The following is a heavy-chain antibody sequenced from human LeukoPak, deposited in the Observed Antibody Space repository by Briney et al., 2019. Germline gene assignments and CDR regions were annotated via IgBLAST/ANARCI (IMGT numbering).Heavy chain of an antibody. V-gene: IGHV1-8*01. J-gene: IGHJ4*02. CDR1: GYTFTRYD. CDR2: MNPNSGNT. Sequence: ASVKVSCKASGYTFTRYDINWVRQATGQGLEWMGWMNPNSGNTGYAQKFQGRVTMTRNTSISTAYMELSSLRSEDTAVYYCARLITMVRGGKYYFDYWGQGTLVTVSS. D-gene: IGHD3-10*01. CDR3: ARLITMVRGGKYYFDY.